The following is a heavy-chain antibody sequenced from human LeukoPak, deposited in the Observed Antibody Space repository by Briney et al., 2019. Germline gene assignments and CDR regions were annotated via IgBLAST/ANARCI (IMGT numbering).Heavy chain of an antibody. Sequence: PGGSLRLPCAASGFTFSRYEMRGVRQAPGKGLQWVSYISSSGSTIYYADSVKGRFTISRDNAKNSLYLQMNSLRVEDTAVYYCARAIGDFGRYGVDVWGQGTTITVFS. CDR3: ARAIGDFGRYGVDV. D-gene: IGHD4-17*01. V-gene: IGHV3-48*03. CDR1: GFTFSRYE. CDR2: ISSSGSTI. J-gene: IGHJ6*02.